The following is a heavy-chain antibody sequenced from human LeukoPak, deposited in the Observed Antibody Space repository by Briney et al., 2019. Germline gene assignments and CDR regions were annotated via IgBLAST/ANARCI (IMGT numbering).Heavy chain of an antibody. CDR2: INPSGGST. CDR3: ARDPSVGKKVGATTSYYYGMDA. J-gene: IGHJ6*02. Sequence: ASVKVSCKASGYTFTSYYMHWVRQAPGQGLEWMGIINPSGGSTSYAQKFQGRVTMTRDTSTSTVYMELSRLRSDDTAVYYCARDPSVGKKVGATTSYYYGMDAWGQGTTVTVSS. CDR1: GYTFTSYY. V-gene: IGHV1-46*01. D-gene: IGHD1-26*01.